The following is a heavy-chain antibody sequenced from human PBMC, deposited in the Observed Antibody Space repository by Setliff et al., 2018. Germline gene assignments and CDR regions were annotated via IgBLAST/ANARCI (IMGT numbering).Heavy chain of an antibody. Sequence: SETLSLTCGVSGASITSGHYWGWIRQPPGKGLEWIATMSHRGRTYYNPSLESRVTMSRDTSKNQFSLRLTSAAAAGTAVYYCASPRRDDLDSPFDAFDIWGQGTMVT. J-gene: IGHJ3*02. CDR1: GASITSGHY. V-gene: IGHV4-38-2*01. CDR2: MSHRGRT. D-gene: IGHD3-3*01. CDR3: ASPRRDDLDSPFDAFDI.